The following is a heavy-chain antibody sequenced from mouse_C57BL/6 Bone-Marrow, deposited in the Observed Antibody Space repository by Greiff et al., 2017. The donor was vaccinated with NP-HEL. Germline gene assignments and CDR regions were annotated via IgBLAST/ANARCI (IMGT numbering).Heavy chain of an antibody. CDR1: GYTFTSYW. CDR2: IDPSDSYT. V-gene: IGHV1-59*01. D-gene: IGHD1-1*01. Sequence: VQLQQPGAELVRPGTSVKLSCKASGYTFTSYWMHWVKQRPGQGLEWIGVIDPSDSYTNYNQKFKGKATLTVDTSSSTAYMQLSSLTSEDSAVYYCARVTTVVGNWYFDVWGTGTTVTVSS. CDR3: ARVTTVVGNWYFDV. J-gene: IGHJ1*03.